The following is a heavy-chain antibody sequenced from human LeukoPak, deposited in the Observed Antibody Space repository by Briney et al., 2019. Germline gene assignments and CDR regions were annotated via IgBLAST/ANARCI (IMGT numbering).Heavy chain of an antibody. CDR3: ARERPKWIQLWGVGY. J-gene: IGHJ4*02. CDR2: MSYDGSNK. D-gene: IGHD5-18*01. CDR1: GFTFSTHA. V-gene: IGHV3-30*04. Sequence: GGSLRLSCAASGFTFSTHAMHWVRQAPGKGLEWVAVMSYDGSNKYYADSVKGRFTISRDNSKNTLYLQMNSLRAEDTAVYYCARERPKWIQLWGVGYWGQGTLVTVSS.